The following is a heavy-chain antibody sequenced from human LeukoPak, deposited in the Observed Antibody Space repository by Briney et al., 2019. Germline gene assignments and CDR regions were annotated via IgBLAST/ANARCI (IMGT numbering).Heavy chain of an antibody. Sequence: SETLSLTCTVSGGSISSYYWSWIRQPPGRGLEWIGYIYYSGSTNYNPSLKSRVTISVDTSKNQFSLKLSSVTAADTAVYYCARERGYCTNGVCYPDAFDIWGQGTMVTVSS. CDR2: IYYSGST. J-gene: IGHJ3*02. V-gene: IGHV4-59*01. CDR1: GGSISSYY. CDR3: ARERGYCTNGVCYPDAFDI. D-gene: IGHD2-8*01.